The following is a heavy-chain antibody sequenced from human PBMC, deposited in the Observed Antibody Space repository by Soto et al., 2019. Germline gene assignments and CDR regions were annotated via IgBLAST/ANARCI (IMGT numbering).Heavy chain of an antibody. Sequence: EVQLLESGGTLVQPGGSLRLSCAASGFSFSNYGMIWVRQAPGKGLEWVSAIGGSGSSTYYADSVKGRFTISRDNSKNTLYLQMNSLRAEDTAVYYCATLNSWSDYWGQGTLVTVSS. CDR2: IGGSGSST. D-gene: IGHD6-13*01. CDR1: GFSFSNYG. J-gene: IGHJ4*02. V-gene: IGHV3-23*01. CDR3: ATLNSWSDY.